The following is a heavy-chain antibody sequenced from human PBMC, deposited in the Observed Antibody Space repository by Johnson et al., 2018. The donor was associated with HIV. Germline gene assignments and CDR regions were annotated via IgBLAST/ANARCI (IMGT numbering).Heavy chain of an antibody. CDR2: ISYDGNNK. V-gene: IGHV3-30*04. J-gene: IGHJ3*02. CDR3: ATTPSLPGAFDI. Sequence: QVQLVESGGGVVQPGRSLRLSCAASGFTFSSYAMHWVRQAPGKGLEWVAVISYDGNNKYYADSVRGRFIISRDNSKNTLYLQMNSLRAEDTALYYCATTPSLPGAFDIWGQGTMVTVSS. CDR1: GFTFSSYA.